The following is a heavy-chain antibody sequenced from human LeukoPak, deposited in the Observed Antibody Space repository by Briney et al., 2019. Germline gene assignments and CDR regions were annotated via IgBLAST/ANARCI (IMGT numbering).Heavy chain of an antibody. Sequence: ASVKVSCKASGGTFSSYAISWVRQAPGQGLEWMGVIIPIFCTANYAQKFQGRVTITADDSTSTAYMELSSLRSEDTAVYYCARRWRATHYFDYWGQGTLVTVSS. CDR2: IIPIFCTA. D-gene: IGHD2-15*01. CDR3: ARRWRATHYFDY. CDR1: GGTFSSYA. J-gene: IGHJ4*02. V-gene: IGHV1-69*13.